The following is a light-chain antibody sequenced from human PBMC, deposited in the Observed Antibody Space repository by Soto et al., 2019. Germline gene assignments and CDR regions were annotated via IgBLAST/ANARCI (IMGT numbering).Light chain of an antibody. V-gene: IGKV3-11*01. J-gene: IGKJ2*02. Sequence: EIVLTQSPATLSLSPGERATLSCRASQSVSSYLAWYQQKPGQAPRLLIYDASNRATGIPARFSSSGSGTDFTLTISSLEPEDFAVYYCQQRSNWHRTFGQGTKLEIK. CDR2: DAS. CDR3: QQRSNWHRT. CDR1: QSVSSY.